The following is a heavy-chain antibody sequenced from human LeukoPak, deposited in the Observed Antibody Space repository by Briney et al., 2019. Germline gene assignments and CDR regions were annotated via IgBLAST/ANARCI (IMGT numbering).Heavy chain of an antibody. D-gene: IGHD3-10*01. V-gene: IGHV1-18*01. CDR1: GYSFTNFG. CDR2: ISAYSGNT. Sequence: GASVKVSCKASGYSFTNFGITWVREAPGQGLEWMGWISAYSGNTNYAQKLQGRVTMTTDTSTSTASMELRSLRSDDAAVYYCARIRGVTSRGFDYWGQGTLVTVSS. J-gene: IGHJ4*02. CDR3: ARIRGVTSRGFDY.